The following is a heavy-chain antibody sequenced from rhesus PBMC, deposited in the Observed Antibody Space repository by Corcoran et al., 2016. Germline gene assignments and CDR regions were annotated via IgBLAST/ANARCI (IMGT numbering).Heavy chain of an antibody. Sequence: QEQLQESGPGPVRPSETLSLTCAVSGFSISSDYWTWIRQPPGKGLEWIGCSYGSSGATDDNAFLKSRVTISTDTAKNQFSLKLNSVPAADTAVYYCAREDFAPGHGWNSWGQGVVVTVSS. J-gene: IGHJ6*01. CDR3: AREDFAPGHGWNS. CDR2: SYGSSGAT. D-gene: IGHD1-38*01. V-gene: IGHV4-160*01. CDR1: GFSISSDY.